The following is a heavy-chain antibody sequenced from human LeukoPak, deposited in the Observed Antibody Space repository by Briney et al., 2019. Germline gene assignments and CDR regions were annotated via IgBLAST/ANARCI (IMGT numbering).Heavy chain of an antibody. D-gene: IGHD3-22*01. CDR2: IRGTGSST. J-gene: IGHJ4*02. CDR1: GFTFSSYA. Sequence: GGSLRLSCGASGFTFSSYAMAWVRQAPGKGLEWFSAIRGTGSSTYYADSVKGRFTISRDNSKRKVYKQMNSLRDEDTGIYFCTKEYDYSGYLGQGRGYFDYWGQGALVTVSS. CDR3: TKEYDYSGYLGQGRGYFDY. V-gene: IGHV3-23*01.